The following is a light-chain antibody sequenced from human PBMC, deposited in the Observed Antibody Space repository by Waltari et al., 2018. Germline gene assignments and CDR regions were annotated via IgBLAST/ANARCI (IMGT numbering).Light chain of an antibody. CDR2: WAS. CDR1: QSVLADSNNQNY. Sequence: DIVMTQSPESLAVPLGESATITCRSSQSVLADSNNQNYGAWYQQQPGQPPKLLIYWASTRESGVPDRISGSESGTEFTLTVSSLQAEDVALYYCQQYYSTPYTFGQGTKVEI. V-gene: IGKV4-1*01. CDR3: QQYYSTPYT. J-gene: IGKJ2*01.